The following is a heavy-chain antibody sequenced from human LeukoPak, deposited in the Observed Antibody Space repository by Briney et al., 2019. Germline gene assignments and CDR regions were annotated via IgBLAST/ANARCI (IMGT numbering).Heavy chain of an antibody. Sequence: SETLSLTCTVSGGSISSYYWSWIRQPPGKGLEWIGYIYYSGSTNYNPSLKSRVTISLDTSKNQFSLNLSSVTAADTAVYYCARDSNGDGGGDNWGQGTLVTVSS. CDR1: GGSISSYY. J-gene: IGHJ4*02. CDR2: IYYSGST. CDR3: ARDSNGDGGGDN. V-gene: IGHV4-59*01. D-gene: IGHD4-23*01.